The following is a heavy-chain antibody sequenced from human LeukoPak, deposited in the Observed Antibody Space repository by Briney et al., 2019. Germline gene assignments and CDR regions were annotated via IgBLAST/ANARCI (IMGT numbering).Heavy chain of an antibody. CDR1: GFLFGSYA. CDR3: TCLYPTRAPDDWSDRWDRKWFDP. V-gene: IGHV3-30-3*01. D-gene: IGHD3-9*01. Sequence: GGSLRFSCEGSGFLFGSYAMHWVRQAPGKGLEWVAIISYNASKTDYVDSVKGRFIVSRDNSKNTVYLEMKSLTGGDTAVYFCTCLYPTRAPDDWSDRWDRKWFDPSGQGTQIIVSS. CDR2: ISYNASKT. J-gene: IGHJ5*02.